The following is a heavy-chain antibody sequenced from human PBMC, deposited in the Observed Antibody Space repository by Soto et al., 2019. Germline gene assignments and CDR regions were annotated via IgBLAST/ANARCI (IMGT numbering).Heavy chain of an antibody. CDR1: GDSVSSNSAA. CDR2: TYYRSKWYN. Sequence: SQTLSLTCVISGDSVSSNSAAWNWIRQSPSRGLEWLGRTYYRSKWYNDYAVSVKSRITINPDTSKNQFSLQLNSVTPEDTAVYYCARGVGVGAKAEDYYYGMDVWGQGTTVTVSS. D-gene: IGHD1-26*01. CDR3: ARGVGVGAKAEDYYYGMDV. J-gene: IGHJ6*02. V-gene: IGHV6-1*01.